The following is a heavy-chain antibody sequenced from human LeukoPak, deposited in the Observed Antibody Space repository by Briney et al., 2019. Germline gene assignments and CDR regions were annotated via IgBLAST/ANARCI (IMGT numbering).Heavy chain of an antibody. CDR2: IYPGDSDT. CDR1: GYSFTSYW. D-gene: IGHD3-22*01. J-gene: IGHJ3*02. Sequence: GESLKISCKGSGYSFTSYWIGWVRQMPGNGLEWMGIIYPGDSDTKYSPSFQGQVTISADKSISSAYLQWISLKASDTAMYYCARNSPYYFDSSGYLLNGAFDIWGQGTMVTVSS. V-gene: IGHV5-51*01. CDR3: ARNSPYYFDSSGYLLNGAFDI.